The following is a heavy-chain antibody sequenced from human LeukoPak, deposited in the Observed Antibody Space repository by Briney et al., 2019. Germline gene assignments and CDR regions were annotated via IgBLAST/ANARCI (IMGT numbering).Heavy chain of an antibody. V-gene: IGHV1-18*01. D-gene: IGHD1-26*01. Sequence: ASVTVSFTASGYTFTSYGISWVRQAPGQGLEWMGWISAYNGNTNYAEKLQGRFTMTRDTSTSTAYMELRSLRSDDTAVYYCAKVGEGATTADYYYMDVWGKGTTVTVSS. CDR1: GYTFTSYG. J-gene: IGHJ6*03. CDR2: ISAYNGNT. CDR3: AKVGEGATTADYYYMDV.